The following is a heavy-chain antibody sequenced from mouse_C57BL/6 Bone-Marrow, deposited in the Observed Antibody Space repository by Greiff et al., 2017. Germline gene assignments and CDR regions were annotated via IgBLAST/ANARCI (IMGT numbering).Heavy chain of an antibody. D-gene: IGHD1-1*01. V-gene: IGHV5-17*01. J-gene: IGHJ4*01. CDR1: GFTFSDYG. CDR2: ISSGSSTI. Sequence: EVKLVESGGGLVKPGGSLKLSCAASGFTFSDYGMHWVRQAPGKGLEWVAYISSGSSTIYYADTVKGRFTISRDNANNTLFLQMTSLRSEDAAMYYGGRPGYGRSYAMCYWGQGTSVTAS. CDR3: GRPGYGRSYAMCY.